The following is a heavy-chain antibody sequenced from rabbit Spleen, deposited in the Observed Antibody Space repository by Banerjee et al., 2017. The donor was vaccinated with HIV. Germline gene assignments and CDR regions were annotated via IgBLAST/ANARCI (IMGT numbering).Heavy chain of an antibody. CDR2: IEPIFGNT. D-gene: IGHD4-1*01. V-gene: IGHV1S47*01. CDR1: GFDFSNYG. Sequence: EQLVESGGGLVQPGGSLKLSCKASGFDFSNYGVSWVRQAPGKGLEWIGYIEPIFGNTYYAVSVKGRFTISRDNTQNTLYLQLNSLTAADTATYFCVREVAVKFNLWGQGTLVTVS. J-gene: IGHJ4*01. CDR3: VREVAVKFNL.